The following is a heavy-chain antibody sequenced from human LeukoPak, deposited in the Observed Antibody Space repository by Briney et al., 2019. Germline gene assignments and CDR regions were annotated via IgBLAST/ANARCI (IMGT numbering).Heavy chain of an antibody. Sequence: GGSLRLSCAASGFTFSSYAMHWVRQAPGKGLEWVSLIYSGGKIYYTDSVKGRFTISRDNSKNTLYLQLNSLRAEDTAVYYCARDRMSLVVPAADTFDIWGQGTMVTVSS. CDR3: ARDRMSLVVPAADTFDI. CDR2: IYSGGKI. CDR1: GFTFSSYA. D-gene: IGHD2-2*01. V-gene: IGHV3-NL1*01. J-gene: IGHJ3*02.